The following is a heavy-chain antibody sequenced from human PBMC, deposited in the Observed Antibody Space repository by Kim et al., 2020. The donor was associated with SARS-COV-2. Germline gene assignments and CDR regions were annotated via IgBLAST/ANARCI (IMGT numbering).Heavy chain of an antibody. Sequence: GGSLRLSCAASGFTFSSYSMNWVRQAPGKGLEWVSSISSSSSYIYYADSVKGRFTISRDNAKNSLYLQMNSLRAEDTAVYYCARDPGAAAGNPFWLYYFDYWGQGTLVTVSS. V-gene: IGHV3-21*01. J-gene: IGHJ4*02. D-gene: IGHD6-13*01. CDR3: ARDPGAAAGNPFWLYYFDY. CDR1: GFTFSSYS. CDR2: ISSSSSYI.